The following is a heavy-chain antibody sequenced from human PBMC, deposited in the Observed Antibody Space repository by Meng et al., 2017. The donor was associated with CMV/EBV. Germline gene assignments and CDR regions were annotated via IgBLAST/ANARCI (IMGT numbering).Heavy chain of an antibody. V-gene: IGHV1-2*02. CDR3: ARVGDCGGDCYADSYWYFDL. D-gene: IGHD2-21*01. CDR1: GYTFTGYY. CDR2: INTNSGGT. J-gene: IGHJ2*01. Sequence: ASVKVSCKASGYTFTGYYMSWVRQAPGQGLEWMGWINTNSGGTNSAQKFQGRVTMTRDTSISTAYMELSRLRSDDTAVYYCARVGDCGGDCYADSYWYFDLWGRGTLVTVSS.